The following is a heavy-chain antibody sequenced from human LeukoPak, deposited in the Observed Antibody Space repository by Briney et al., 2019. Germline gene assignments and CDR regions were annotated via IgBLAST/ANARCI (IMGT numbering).Heavy chain of an antibody. CDR1: GGSISSGGYY. Sequence: PSQTLSLTCTVSGGSISSGGYYWRWIRQHPGKGLEWIGYIYYSGSTYYNPSLKSRVTISVDTSKNQFSLKLSSVTAADTAVYYCARCVRWLLYYMDVWGKGTTVTVSS. J-gene: IGHJ6*03. V-gene: IGHV4-31*03. CDR3: ARCVRWLLYYMDV. CDR2: IYYSGST. D-gene: IGHD3-22*01.